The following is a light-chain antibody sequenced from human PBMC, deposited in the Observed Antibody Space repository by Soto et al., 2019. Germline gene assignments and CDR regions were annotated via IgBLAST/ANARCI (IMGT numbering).Light chain of an antibody. J-gene: IGKJ1*01. CDR2: KAS. Sequence: DIQMTQSPSTXSGSVGDRVTITCRASQTISSWLAWYQQKPGKAPKLLIYKASTLKSGVPSRFSGSGSGTEFTLTISSLQPDDFATYYCQHYNSYSEAFGQGTKGDIK. V-gene: IGKV1-5*03. CDR1: QTISSW. CDR3: QHYNSYSEA.